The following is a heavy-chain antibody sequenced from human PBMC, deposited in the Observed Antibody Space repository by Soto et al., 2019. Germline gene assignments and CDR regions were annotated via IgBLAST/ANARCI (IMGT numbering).Heavy chain of an antibody. D-gene: IGHD4-17*01. V-gene: IGHV1-3*01. CDR2: LNAGNGNT. Sequence: QVPLVQSGAELKKPGASVKVSCTASGYTFTSYSVHWVRLAPGQGLEWMGWLNAGNGNTYYSQTFQDRVTFTRDTSGSTAYMELSSLRSDDTAVYYCARRNYGDFDYGLDVWGQGTPVTVSS. J-gene: IGHJ6*02. CDR3: ARRNYGDFDYGLDV. CDR1: GYTFTSYS.